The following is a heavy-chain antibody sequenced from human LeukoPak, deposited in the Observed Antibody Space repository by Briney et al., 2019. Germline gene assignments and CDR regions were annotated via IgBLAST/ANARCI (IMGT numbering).Heavy chain of an antibody. V-gene: IGHV3-23*01. CDR1: GFTFSNYG. CDR2: MSGSGGST. Sequence: GGSLRLSCAASGFTFSNYGMSWVRQAPGKGLEWVSGMSGSGGSTYYADSVKGRFTISRDNSKNTLYLQMNSLRAEDTAVYYCAKDSPPRYSSSWSYGDYWGQGTLVTVSS. D-gene: IGHD6-13*01. J-gene: IGHJ4*02. CDR3: AKDSPPRYSSSWSYGDY.